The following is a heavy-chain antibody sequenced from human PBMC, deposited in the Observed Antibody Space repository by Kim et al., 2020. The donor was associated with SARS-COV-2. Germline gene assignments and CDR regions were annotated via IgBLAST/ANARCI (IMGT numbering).Heavy chain of an antibody. Sequence: GGSLRLSCAASAFTLNNVWMNWVRQPPGKGLEWLGVIKNKPTGGTTHFAALVEGRFTISSDDSKNMLYLQINTLKTKDTAVYYCTTFNRQNAFDVWGRGT. CDR3: TTFNRQNAFDV. CDR2: IKNKPTGGTT. J-gene: IGHJ3*01. V-gene: IGHV3-15*01. CDR1: AFTLNNVW.